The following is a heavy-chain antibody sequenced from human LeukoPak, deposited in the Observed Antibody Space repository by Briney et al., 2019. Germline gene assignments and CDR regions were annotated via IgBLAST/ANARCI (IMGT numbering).Heavy chain of an antibody. CDR1: GYTFTNYD. J-gene: IGHJ4*02. CDR3: ARVDGSVDY. V-gene: IGHV1-8*03. D-gene: IGHD5-24*01. CDR2: MNPKSGYT. Sequence: ASVKVSCKASGYTFTNYDINWVRQATGQGLEWMGWMNPKSGYTGNAQKFQGRVTITRDTSINTAYMELRGLRSDDTAVYYCARVDGSVDYWGQGTLLTVSS.